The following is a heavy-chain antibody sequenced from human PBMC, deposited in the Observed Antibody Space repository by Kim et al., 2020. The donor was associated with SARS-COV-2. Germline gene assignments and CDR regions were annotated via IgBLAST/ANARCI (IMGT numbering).Heavy chain of an antibody. J-gene: IGHJ4*02. CDR1: GGSISSGGYY. V-gene: IGHV4-31*03. CDR3: ASEHPITGTTTY. CDR2: IYYSGST. D-gene: IGHD1-7*01. Sequence: SETLSLTCTVSGGSISSGGYYWSWIRQHPGKGLEWIGYIYYSGSTYYNPSLKSRVTISVDTSKNQFSLKLSSVTAADTAVYYCASEHPITGTTTYWGQGTLVTVSS.